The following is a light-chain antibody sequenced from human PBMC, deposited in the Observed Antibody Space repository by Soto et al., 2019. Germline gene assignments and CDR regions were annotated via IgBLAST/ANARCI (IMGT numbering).Light chain of an antibody. V-gene: IGLV3-1*01. Sequence: SYELTQPPSVSVSPGQTASIPCSGDKLGDKYACWYQQKPGQSPGLVIYQDSKRPSGIPERFSGSKSGNTATLTISGTQAMDEADYYCQAWDSSTPVVFGGGTKLTVL. J-gene: IGLJ2*01. CDR1: KLGDKY. CDR2: QDS. CDR3: QAWDSSTPVV.